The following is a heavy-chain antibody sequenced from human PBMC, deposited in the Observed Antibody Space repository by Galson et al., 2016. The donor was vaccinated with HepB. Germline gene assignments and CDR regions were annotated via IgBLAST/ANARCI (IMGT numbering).Heavy chain of an antibody. D-gene: IGHD1-26*01. CDR1: GFAFTDYY. V-gene: IGHV1-3*04. CDR3: ARDYRTGNYSPYYFDY. J-gene: IGHJ4*02. CDR2: INTGNGDT. Sequence: SVKVSCKASGFAFTDYYVHWVRQAPGQRLEWMGWINTGNGDTKYSQKFQVRLTITRDTSASTAYMELSSLRSEDTALYYCARDYRTGNYSPYYFDYWGQGTLVTVSP.